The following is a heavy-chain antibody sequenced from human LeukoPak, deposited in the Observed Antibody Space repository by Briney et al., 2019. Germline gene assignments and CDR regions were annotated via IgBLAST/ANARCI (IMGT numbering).Heavy chain of an antibody. CDR2: IYYSGST. J-gene: IGHJ6*03. Sequence: ASETLSLTCTVSGGSISGYYWSWIRQPPGKGLEWIGYIYYSGSTNYNPPLKSRVTISVDTSKNQFSLKLSSVTAADTAVYYCARETSQKGAHYMDVWGKGTTVTISS. D-gene: IGHD3-16*01. V-gene: IGHV4-59*01. CDR1: GGSISGYY. CDR3: ARETSQKGAHYMDV.